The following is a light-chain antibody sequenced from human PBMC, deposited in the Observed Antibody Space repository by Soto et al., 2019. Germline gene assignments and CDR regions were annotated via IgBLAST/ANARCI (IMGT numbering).Light chain of an antibody. CDR1: QSVSSSY. J-gene: IGKJ1*01. V-gene: IGKV3-20*01. CDR2: GAS. CDR3: QQYGSSRWT. Sequence: EIVLTQSPCTLSLSAGERATLSWGASQSVSSSYLAWYQQKPGQAPRLLIYGASSRATGIPDRFSGSGSGTDFTLTISRLETEDFAVYYGQQYGSSRWTFGQGTKVDIK.